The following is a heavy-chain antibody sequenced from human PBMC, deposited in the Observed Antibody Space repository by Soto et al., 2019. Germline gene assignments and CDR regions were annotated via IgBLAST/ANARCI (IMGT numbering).Heavy chain of an antibody. V-gene: IGHV1-69*13. Sequence: SVKVSCKASGGTFSSYAISWVRQAPGQGLEWMGGIIPIFGTANYAQKFQGRVTITADESTSTAYMELSSLRSEDTAVYYCASTNDIVLVPAAPYGMDVWGQGTTVTVSS. CDR2: IIPIFGTA. CDR1: GGTFSSYA. D-gene: IGHD2-2*01. J-gene: IGHJ6*02. CDR3: ASTNDIVLVPAAPYGMDV.